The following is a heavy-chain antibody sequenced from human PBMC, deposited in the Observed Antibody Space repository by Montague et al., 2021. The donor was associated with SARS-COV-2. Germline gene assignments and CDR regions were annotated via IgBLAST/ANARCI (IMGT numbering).Heavy chain of an antibody. CDR1: GYSLTELP. J-gene: IGHJ4*02. Sequence: SVKVSCKVSGYSLTELPMHWVRQAPGKGLEWMGGVDPEDGKTIYXQNFQGRLTIAEDTSADTAYMELSSLRSDDTAVYYCATSADWASTGRFDFWGQGTLVTVSS. CDR2: VDPEDGKT. D-gene: IGHD3-9*01. CDR3: ATSADWASTGRFDF. V-gene: IGHV1-24*01.